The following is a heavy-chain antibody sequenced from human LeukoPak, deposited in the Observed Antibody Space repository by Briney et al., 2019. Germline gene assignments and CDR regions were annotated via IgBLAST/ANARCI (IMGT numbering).Heavy chain of an antibody. V-gene: IGHV4-61*01. CDR3: ARGGGLFDYGGFSYYYGMDV. Sequence: SETLSLTCTVSGGSISSSSHYWSWIRQPPGKGLEWIGYIYYSGSTNYNPSLKSRVTISVDTSKNQFSLKLSSVTAADTAVYYCARGGGLFDYGGFSYYYGMDVWGQGTTVTVSS. CDR2: IYYSGST. J-gene: IGHJ6*02. CDR1: GGSISSSSHY. D-gene: IGHD4-23*01.